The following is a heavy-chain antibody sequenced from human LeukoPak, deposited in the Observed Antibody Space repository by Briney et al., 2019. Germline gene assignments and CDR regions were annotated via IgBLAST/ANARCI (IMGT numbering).Heavy chain of an antibody. V-gene: IGHV1-69*04. CDR2: IIPILGIA. CDR1: GGTFSSYA. CDR3: ARKADYYDSSGYFDY. D-gene: IGHD3-22*01. J-gene: IGHJ4*02. Sequence: SVKVSCKASGGTFSSYAISWVRQAPGQGLEWMGRIIPILGIANYAQKFQGRVTITADKSTSTAYMELSSLRSEDTAVYYCARKADYYDSSGYFDYWGQGTLVTVSS.